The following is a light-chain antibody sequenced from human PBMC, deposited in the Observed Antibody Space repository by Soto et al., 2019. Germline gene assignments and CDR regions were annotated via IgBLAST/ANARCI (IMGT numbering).Light chain of an antibody. V-gene: IGKV3D-20*02. CDR3: QQRSNWPRT. Sequence: EIVLTQSPGTLSLSPGERVTLSCRASQSVNSSYLAWYQHKPGQAPRLLIYGASTRATGIPDRFSGSGSGTDFTLTIARLEPGDFAVYYCQQRSNWPRTFGQGTKVDI. J-gene: IGKJ1*01. CDR2: GAS. CDR1: QSVNSSY.